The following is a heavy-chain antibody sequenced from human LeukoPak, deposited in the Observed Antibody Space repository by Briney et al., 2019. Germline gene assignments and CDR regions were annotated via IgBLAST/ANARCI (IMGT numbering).Heavy chain of an antibody. V-gene: IGHV4-59*01. D-gene: IGHD2-21*02. J-gene: IGHJ6*02. CDR2: IYYSGST. CDR3: ARDLLYCGGDCYSGDYYYYGMDV. CDR1: GGSISSYY. Sequence: TSSETLSLTCTVSGGSISSYYWSWIRQPPGKGLEWIGYIYYSGSTNYNPSLKSRVTISVDTSKNQFSLKLSSVTAADTAVYYCARDLLYCGGDCYSGDYYYYGMDVWGQGTTVTVSS.